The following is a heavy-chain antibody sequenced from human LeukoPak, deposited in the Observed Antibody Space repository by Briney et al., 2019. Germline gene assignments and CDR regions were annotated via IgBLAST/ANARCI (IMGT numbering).Heavy chain of an antibody. V-gene: IGHV3-7*03. CDR1: GFTFSSYW. CDR3: AREGRAVAGNNWFDP. J-gene: IGHJ5*02. Sequence: GGSLRLSCAASGFTFSSYWMSWVRQAPGKGLEWVANIKQDGSEKYYVDSVKGRFTISRDNAKNSLYLQMNSLRPEDTAVYYCAREGRAVAGNNWFDPWGQGTLATVSS. D-gene: IGHD6-19*01. CDR2: IKQDGSEK.